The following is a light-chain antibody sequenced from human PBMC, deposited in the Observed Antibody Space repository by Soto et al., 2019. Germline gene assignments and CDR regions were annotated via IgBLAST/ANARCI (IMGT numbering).Light chain of an antibody. CDR2: EVY. CDR3: NSYAGSNIV. V-gene: IGLV2-8*01. Sequence: QSALTQPPSASGSPGQSVTISCTGTSSDVGGYNYVSWYQQHPGQAPKLLIYEVYKRPSGVPDRCSGSKSGNTASLTVAGRQAEDEADYYCNSYAGSNIVFGPGTKLTV. CDR1: SSDVGGYNY. J-gene: IGLJ1*01.